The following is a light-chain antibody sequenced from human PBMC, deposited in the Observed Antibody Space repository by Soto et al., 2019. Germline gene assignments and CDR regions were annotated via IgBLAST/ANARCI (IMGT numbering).Light chain of an antibody. CDR1: QSVSSTY. CDR2: AAS. CDR3: QQYGGSLT. Sequence: IELTQSPGTLSLSAGERASLSCRASQSVSSTYLAWYQQKPGQAPRLLIYAASSRATGIPDRFSGSGSGTDFPLTISRLEPEDFAVYYCQQYGGSLTFGPGTKVDIK. J-gene: IGKJ3*01. V-gene: IGKV3-20*01.